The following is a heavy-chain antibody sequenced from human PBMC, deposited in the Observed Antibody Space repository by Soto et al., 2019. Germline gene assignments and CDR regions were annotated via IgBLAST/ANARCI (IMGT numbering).Heavy chain of an antibody. V-gene: IGHV4-34*01. CDR2: VNHSGST. Sequence: SETLSLTCAVYGGSFSGYYWSWIRQPPGKGLEWIGEVNHSGSTNYNPSLKSRVTISVDTSNNQFSLKPSSVTAADTAVYYCASIVVVVAATPGWFDPWGQGTLVTVSS. CDR3: ASIVVVVAATPGWFDP. D-gene: IGHD2-15*01. CDR1: GGSFSGYY. J-gene: IGHJ5*02.